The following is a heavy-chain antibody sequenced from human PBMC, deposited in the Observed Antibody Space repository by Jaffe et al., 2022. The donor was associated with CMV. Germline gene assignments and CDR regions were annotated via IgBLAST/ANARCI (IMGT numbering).Heavy chain of an antibody. CDR1: GFTFSSYG. V-gene: IGHV3-30*18. Sequence: QVQLVESGGGVVQPGRSLRLSCAASGFTFSSYGMHWVRQAPGKGLEWVAVISYDGSNKYYADSVKGRFTISRDNSKNTLYLQMNSLRAEDTAVYYCAKGRSYCTNGVCYSNWFDPWGQGTLVTVSS. CDR3: AKGRSYCTNGVCYSNWFDP. J-gene: IGHJ5*02. CDR2: ISYDGSNK. D-gene: IGHD2-8*01.